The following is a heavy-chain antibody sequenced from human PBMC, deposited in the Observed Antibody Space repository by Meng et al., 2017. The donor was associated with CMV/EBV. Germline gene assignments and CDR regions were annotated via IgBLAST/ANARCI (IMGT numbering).Heavy chain of an antibody. Sequence: QGQPVQSGAEVKKPGASVKVSCKASGYTFTGYYMHWVRQAPGQGLEWMGWINPNSGGTNYAQKFQGRVTMTRDTSISTAYMELSRLRSDDTAVYYCARVQVRGEMATPAGYWGQGTLVTVSS. J-gene: IGHJ4*02. CDR1: GYTFTGYY. CDR2: INPNSGGT. V-gene: IGHV1-2*02. CDR3: ARVQVRGEMATPAGY. D-gene: IGHD5-24*01.